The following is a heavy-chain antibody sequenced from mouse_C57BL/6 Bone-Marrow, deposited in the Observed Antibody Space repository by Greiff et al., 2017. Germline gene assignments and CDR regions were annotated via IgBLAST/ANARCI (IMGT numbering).Heavy chain of an antibody. CDR2: IYPGSGST. D-gene: IGHD2-14*01. V-gene: IGHV1-55*01. J-gene: IGHJ4*01. CDR1: GYTFTSYW. CDR3: AREGVRLYYAMDY. Sequence: VQLLQPGAELVKPGASVTMSCKASGYTFTSYWITWVKQRPGQGLEWFAAIYPGSGSTNYNERFKSQSTLTVDTSTSTAYMQLSSLTSEDSAVYCGAREGVRLYYAMDYWGQGTSVTVSS.